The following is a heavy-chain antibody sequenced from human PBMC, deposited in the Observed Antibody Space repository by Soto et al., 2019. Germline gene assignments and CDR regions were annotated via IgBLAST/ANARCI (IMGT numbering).Heavy chain of an antibody. Sequence: GGSLRLSCAASGFTFSSYSMNWVRQAPGKGLEWVSSISKSSRYIYYADSVKGRFTISRDNAKNSLYLQMNSLRAEDTAVYYCAREYYDILTGLNWFDPWGQGTLVTVSS. J-gene: IGHJ5*02. CDR2: ISKSSRYI. V-gene: IGHV3-21*01. CDR3: AREYYDILTGLNWFDP. D-gene: IGHD3-9*01. CDR1: GFTFSSYS.